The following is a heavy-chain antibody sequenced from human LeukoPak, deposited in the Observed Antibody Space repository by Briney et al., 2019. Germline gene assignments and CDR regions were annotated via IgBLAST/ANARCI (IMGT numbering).Heavy chain of an antibody. J-gene: IGHJ6*03. V-gene: IGHV4-34*01. CDR1: GGSFRGYY. CDR3: ARGRVRDPDYGILDYYYYYMDV. CDR2: INHSGST. D-gene: IGHD4-17*01. Sequence: SETLSLTCAVYGGSFRGYYWSWIRQPPGKGLEWIGEINHSGSTNYNPSLKSRVTISVDTSKNQFSLKLSSVTAADTAVYYCARGRVRDPDYGILDYYYYYMDVWGKGTTVTVSS.